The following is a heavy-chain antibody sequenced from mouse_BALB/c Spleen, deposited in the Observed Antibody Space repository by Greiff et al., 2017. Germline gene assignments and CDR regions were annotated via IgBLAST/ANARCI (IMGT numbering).Heavy chain of an antibody. J-gene: IGHJ2*01. CDR1: GYSITSDYA. CDR2: ISYSGST. D-gene: IGHD2-3*01. Sequence: EVQLQESGPGLVKPSQSLSLTCTVTGYSITSDYAWNWIRQFPGNKLEWMGYISYSGSTSYNPSLKSRISITRDTSKNQFFLQLNSVTTEDTATYYCARRWLPYYFDYWGQGTTLTVSS. CDR3: ARRWLPYYFDY. V-gene: IGHV3-2*02.